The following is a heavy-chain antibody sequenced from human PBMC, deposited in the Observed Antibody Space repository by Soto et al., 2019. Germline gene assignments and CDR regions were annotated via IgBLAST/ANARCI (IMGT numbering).Heavy chain of an antibody. J-gene: IGHJ4*02. CDR1: SISTYY. Sequence: PEETLSLTCTVDSISTYYWNWIRQPPGKGLEWIGYIYYLGRTNYNSSLKSRITMSIDTSKNQFSLKLSSVTAADTAIYYCARDPVGVTHFDYWGQGAPVTVSS. D-gene: IGHD1-26*01. CDR2: IYYLGRT. CDR3: ARDPVGVTHFDY. V-gene: IGHV4-59*01.